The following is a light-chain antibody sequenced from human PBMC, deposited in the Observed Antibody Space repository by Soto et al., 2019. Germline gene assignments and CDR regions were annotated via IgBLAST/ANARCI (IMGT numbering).Light chain of an antibody. J-gene: IGKJ1*01. V-gene: IGKV3-20*01. CDR1: QSVSRSF. CDR2: GAS. Sequence: EIVLTQSPGTLSLSPGERTTLSCRASQSVSRSFLAWYQQNPGQAPRLLIYGASSRATGIPDRFSGSGSGTDFTLTLSRLEPEDFAVYFCQQHDSSPLTFGPGTKGEIK. CDR3: QQHDSSPLT.